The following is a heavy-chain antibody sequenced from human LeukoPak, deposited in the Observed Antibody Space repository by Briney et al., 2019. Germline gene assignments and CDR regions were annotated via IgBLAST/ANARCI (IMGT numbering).Heavy chain of an antibody. CDR2: INHSGST. CDR1: GGSFSGYY. CDR3: ARRGGRLYGGKDLFDD. Sequence: PSETLSLTCAVSGGSFSGYYWSWIRKPPGKGLEWIGEINHSGSTNYNPSLKSRVTISVDTSKNQFSLKLSSVTAADTAVYYGARRGGRLYGGKDLFDDWGQGTLVTVSS. V-gene: IGHV4-34*01. D-gene: IGHD4-23*01. J-gene: IGHJ4*02.